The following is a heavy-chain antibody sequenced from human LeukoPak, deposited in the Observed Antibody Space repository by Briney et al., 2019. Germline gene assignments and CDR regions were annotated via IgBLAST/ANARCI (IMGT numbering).Heavy chain of an antibody. V-gene: IGHV3-15*01. Sequence: GGSLRLSCAASGFTFRNVWMSWVRQAPGKGLEWVGRIKSKSDGETTQHAAPVKGRITISRDDSRNTLYLHMDSLTTGDTAVYYCSTVLNGDTDYWGRGALVTVSS. CDR1: GFTFRNVW. CDR3: STVLNGDTDY. D-gene: IGHD7-27*01. J-gene: IGHJ4*02. CDR2: IKSKSDGETT.